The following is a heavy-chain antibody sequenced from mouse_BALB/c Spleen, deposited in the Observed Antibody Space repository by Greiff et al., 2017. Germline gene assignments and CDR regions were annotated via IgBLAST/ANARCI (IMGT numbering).Heavy chain of an antibody. CDR2: ISSGSSTI. Sequence: EVQLQESGGGLVQPGGSRKLSCAASGFTFSSFGMHWVRQAPEKGLEWVAYISSGSSTIYYADTVKGRFTISRDNPKNTLFLQMTSLRSEDTAMYYCARFPYGNYAMDYWGQGTSVTVSS. CDR3: ARFPYGNYAMDY. CDR1: GFTFSSFG. J-gene: IGHJ4*01. D-gene: IGHD2-1*01. V-gene: IGHV5-17*02.